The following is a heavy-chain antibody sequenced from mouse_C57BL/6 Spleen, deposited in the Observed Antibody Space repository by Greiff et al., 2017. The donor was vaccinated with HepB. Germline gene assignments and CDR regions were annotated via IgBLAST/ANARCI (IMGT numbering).Heavy chain of an antibody. CDR3: ARGYYGNPWYFDV. Sequence: VQLQQSGAELVKPGASVKISCKASGYAFSSYWMNWVKQRPGKGLEWIGQIYPGDGDTNYNGKFKGNATLNADKSSSTAYMQLSSLTSEDSAVCFCARGYYGNPWYFDVWGTGTTVTVSS. CDR2: IYPGDGDT. CDR1: GYAFSSYW. V-gene: IGHV1-80*01. D-gene: IGHD2-1*01. J-gene: IGHJ1*03.